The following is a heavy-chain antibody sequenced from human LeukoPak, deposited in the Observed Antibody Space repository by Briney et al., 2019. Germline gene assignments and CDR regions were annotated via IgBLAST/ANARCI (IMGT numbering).Heavy chain of an antibody. CDR3: ARGDFDYGDFAY. V-gene: IGHV4-34*01. D-gene: IGHD4-17*01. J-gene: IGHJ4*02. CDR1: GGSFSGYY. Sequence: SETLSLTCAVYGGSFSGYYWSWIRQPPGKGLEWIGEINHSGSTNYNPSLKSRVTISVDTSKNQFSLKLSSVTAADTAVYYCARGDFDYGDFAYWGQGTLVTVSS. CDR2: INHSGST.